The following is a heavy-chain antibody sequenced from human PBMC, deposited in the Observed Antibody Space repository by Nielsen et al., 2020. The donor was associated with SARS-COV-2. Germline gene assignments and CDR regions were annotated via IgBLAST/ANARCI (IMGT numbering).Heavy chain of an antibody. J-gene: IGHJ5*02. Sequence: ASVKVSFKVSGYTLTELSMHWVRQAPGQGLEWMGGFDPEDVETIYAQKFQGRVTMTEDTSTDTAYMELSSLRSEGTAVYYCATSTPLVRSAWFDPWGQGTLVTVSS. CDR2: FDPEDVET. D-gene: IGHD3-3*01. CDR1: GYTLTELS. CDR3: ATSTPLVRSAWFDP. V-gene: IGHV1-24*01.